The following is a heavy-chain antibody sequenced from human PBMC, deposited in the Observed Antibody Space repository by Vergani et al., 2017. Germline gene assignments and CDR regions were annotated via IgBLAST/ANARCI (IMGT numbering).Heavy chain of an antibody. J-gene: IGHJ5*02. CDR1: GGSISSYY. D-gene: IGHD3-3*01. CDR2: IYYSGST. CDR3: ARFSIQNWFDP. Sequence: QVQLQESGPGLVTPSETLSLTCTVSGGSISSYYWSWIRQPPGKGLEWIGYIYYSGSTNYNPSLKSRVTISVDTSKNQFSLKLSSVTAADTAVYYCARFSIQNWFDPWGQGTLVTVSS. V-gene: IGHV4-59*01.